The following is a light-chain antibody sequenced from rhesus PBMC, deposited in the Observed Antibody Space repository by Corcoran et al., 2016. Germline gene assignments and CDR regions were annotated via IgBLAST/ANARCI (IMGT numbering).Light chain of an antibody. CDR1: SSDIGTYNY. Sequence: QAALTQARSVSGSPGQSVTISCTGASSDIGTYNYVSWYQQHPGTAPKLIIYEVSQRPSGVSDRFSASKSANTASLTISGLQAVDEEDYYCASYGGSDTYIFGVGTRLTVL. V-gene: IGLV2-32*02. J-gene: IGLJ1*01. CDR2: EVS. CDR3: ASYGGSDTYI.